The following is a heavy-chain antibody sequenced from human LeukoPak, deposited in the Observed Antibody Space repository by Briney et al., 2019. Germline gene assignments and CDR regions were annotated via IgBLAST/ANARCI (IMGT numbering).Heavy chain of an antibody. V-gene: IGHV3-43*02. CDR2: ISAFDDIT. Sequence: GGSLRLSCAASGFTFDDFAMHWVRQAPGKGLEWVSLISAFDDITYYADSVRGRFTISRDNSKNSLYLQMNNLKIEDTAFYYCAKVISGWYSYDFWGQGTLVTVSS. CDR3: AKVISGWYSYDF. D-gene: IGHD6-19*01. J-gene: IGHJ4*02. CDR1: GFTFDDFA.